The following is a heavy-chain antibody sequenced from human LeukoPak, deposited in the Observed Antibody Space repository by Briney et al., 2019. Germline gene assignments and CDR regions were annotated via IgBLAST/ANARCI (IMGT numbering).Heavy chain of an antibody. Sequence: SQTLSLTCTVSGGSISSGGYYWSWIRQHPGKGLEWIGYIYYSGSTYYNPSLKSRVTISVDTSKNQFSLKLSSVTAADTAVYYCARVIGWYVFGGDAFDIWGQGTMVTVSS. D-gene: IGHD6-19*01. CDR1: GGSISSGGYY. CDR2: IYYSGST. V-gene: IGHV4-31*03. J-gene: IGHJ3*02. CDR3: ARVIGWYVFGGDAFDI.